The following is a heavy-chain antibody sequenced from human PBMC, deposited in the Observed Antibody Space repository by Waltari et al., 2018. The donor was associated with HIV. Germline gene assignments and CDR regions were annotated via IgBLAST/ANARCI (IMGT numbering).Heavy chain of an antibody. J-gene: IGHJ4*02. CDR1: GFTFSSYS. Sequence: EVQLVESGGGLVQPGGSLRLSCAVSGFTFSSYSMSWVRQAQGKGLEWVSYISGISSTIYYTDSVKGRFTISRDNAKNSLYLQMNSLRAEDTAVYYCARVVYDSSGYWFAYWGQGTLVTVSS. V-gene: IGHV3-48*01. CDR2: ISGISSTI. D-gene: IGHD3-22*01. CDR3: ARVVYDSSGYWFAY.